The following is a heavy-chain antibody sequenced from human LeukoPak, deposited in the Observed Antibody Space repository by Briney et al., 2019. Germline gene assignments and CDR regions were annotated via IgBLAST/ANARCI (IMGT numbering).Heavy chain of an antibody. J-gene: IGHJ4*02. D-gene: IGHD2-2*01. CDR3: ASIYSSTSCYVNDY. CDR2: FDPEDGET. Sequence: ASVEVSCKVSEYTLTELSMHWVRQAPGKGLEWMGGFDPEDGETIYAQKFQGRVTMTEDTSTDTAYMELSSLRSEDTAVYYCASIYSSTSCYVNDYWGQGTLVTVSS. CDR1: EYTLTELS. V-gene: IGHV1-24*01.